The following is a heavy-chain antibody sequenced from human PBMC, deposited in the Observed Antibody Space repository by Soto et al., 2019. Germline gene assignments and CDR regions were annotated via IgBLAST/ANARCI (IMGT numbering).Heavy chain of an antibody. J-gene: IGHJ4*01. CDR3: ASNGHDFGGGFDH. V-gene: IGHV1-69*01. CDR1: GGTFSSYS. CDR2: IIPIFGTA. D-gene: IGHD5-12*01. Sequence: QLQLVQSGAEVKKTGSSVKVSCKASGGTFSSYSISWVRLAPGPRLEWMGGIIPIFGTANYASQFQGRLPITADESRSTAYMQLSSLGSEDTTVQYCASNGHDFGGGFDHGGHGTLVAVCS.